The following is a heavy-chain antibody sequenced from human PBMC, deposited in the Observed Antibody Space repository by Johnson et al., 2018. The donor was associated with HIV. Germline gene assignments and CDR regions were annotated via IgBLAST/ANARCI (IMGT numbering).Heavy chain of an antibody. J-gene: IGHJ3*02. D-gene: IGHD2/OR15-2a*01. CDR3: ARSVSLVRGALDI. CDR1: GFTFGTYW. Sequence: VQLVESGGGLVQPGGSLRLSCAASGFTFGTYWMSWVRQAPGKGLEWVNKIKEDGSEKYYVDSVRGRFTISRDNAKNSLYLQMNSLRVDDTAVYYFARSVSLVRGALDIWGQGTMVTVSS. V-gene: IGHV3-7*05. CDR2: IKEDGSEK.